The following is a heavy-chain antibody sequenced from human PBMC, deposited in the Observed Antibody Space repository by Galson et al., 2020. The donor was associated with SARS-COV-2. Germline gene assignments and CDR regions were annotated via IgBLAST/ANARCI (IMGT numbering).Heavy chain of an antibody. Sequence: SETLSLTCNVSGGSISTSSYYWGWIRQPPGTGLEWTGSIYYSGSTYYNPSLKSRVTISVDTSKNQFPLKLSSVTAADTALYYCARDQRGYGDYVDYWGQGTLVTVSS. CDR1: GGSISTSSYY. CDR2: IYYSGST. CDR3: ARDQRGYGDYVDY. V-gene: IGHV4-39*06. D-gene: IGHD4-17*01. J-gene: IGHJ4*02.